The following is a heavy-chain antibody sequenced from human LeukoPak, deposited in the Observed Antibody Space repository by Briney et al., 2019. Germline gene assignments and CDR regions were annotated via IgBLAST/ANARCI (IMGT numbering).Heavy chain of an antibody. CDR1: GFNFSDFW. CDR3: VRDSRSGGDMGLHHNFDQ. J-gene: IGHJ4*02. CDR2: IKEDGREQ. Sequence: GGSLRLSCAASGFNFSDFWMTWVRQIPGKGLQWVANIKEDGREQYHVDSLKGRFAISTKKSLFLQMNSLRGDDTGVYYCVRDSRSGGDMGLHHNFDQWGQGTLVTVSS. V-gene: IGHV3-7*01. D-gene: IGHD3-10*01.